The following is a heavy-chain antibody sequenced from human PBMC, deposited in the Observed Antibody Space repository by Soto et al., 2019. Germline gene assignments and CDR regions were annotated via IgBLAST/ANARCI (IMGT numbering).Heavy chain of an antibody. CDR3: ARGGTSGKYNWFDP. V-gene: IGHV4-31*03. Sequence: ASETLSLTCTVSGGSISSGGYYWSWIRQHPGKGLEWIGYIYYSGSTYYNPSLKSRVTISVDTSKNQFSLKLSSVTAADTAVYYCARGGTSGKYNWFDPWGQGTLVTVSS. D-gene: IGHD2-2*01. CDR1: GGSISSGGYY. J-gene: IGHJ5*02. CDR2: IYYSGST.